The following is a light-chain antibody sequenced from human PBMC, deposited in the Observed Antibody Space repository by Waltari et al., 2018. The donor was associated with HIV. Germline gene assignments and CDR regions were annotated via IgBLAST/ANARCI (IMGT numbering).Light chain of an antibody. CDR3: CSYAGSSTLL. CDR1: SSDVGGYNL. CDR2: EVT. V-gene: IGLV2-23*02. Sequence: QSALTQPASVSGSPGQPITIPCTGTSSDVGGYNLVSWYQQYPGKAPKLMIYEVTKRPSGVSSRFSGSQSVNTVSLTISGLQPEDEADYYCCSYAGSSTLLFGGGTKLTVL. J-gene: IGLJ2*01.